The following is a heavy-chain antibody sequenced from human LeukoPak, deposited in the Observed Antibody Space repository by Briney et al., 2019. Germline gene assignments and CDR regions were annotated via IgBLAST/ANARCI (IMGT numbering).Heavy chain of an antibody. Sequence: SETLSLTCTVSGDSISNSYYYWGWIRQPPVKGLEWIANIYYSGSTYYNPSLKSRVTISVDTSKNQFSLKLSSVTAADTAVYYCARRPGSSGWYGYYYYGMDVWGQGTTVTVSS. CDR3: ARRPGSSGWYGYYYYGMDV. CDR2: IYYSGST. V-gene: IGHV4-39*01. D-gene: IGHD6-19*01. CDR1: GDSISNSYYY. J-gene: IGHJ6*02.